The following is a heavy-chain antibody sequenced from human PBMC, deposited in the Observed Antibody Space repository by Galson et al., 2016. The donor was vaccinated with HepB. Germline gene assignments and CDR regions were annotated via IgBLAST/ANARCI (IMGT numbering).Heavy chain of an antibody. CDR1: GFIFSKYT. J-gene: IGHJ4*02. CDR3: VRQPTYGYPFDY. V-gene: IGHV3-64D*08. D-gene: IGHD5-18*01. CDR2: ISCNGGTT. Sequence: SLRLSCAAPGFIFSKYTMHWVRQAPGKGLQYVAGISCNGGTTHYADSVRGRFTISRDNSKNTLYLQMSSLRVEDTSVYYCVRQPTYGYPFDYWGQGTLVTVSS.